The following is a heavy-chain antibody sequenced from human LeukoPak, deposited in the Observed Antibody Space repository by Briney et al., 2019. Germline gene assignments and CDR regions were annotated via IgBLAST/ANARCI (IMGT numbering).Heavy chain of an antibody. J-gene: IGHJ4*02. V-gene: IGHV3-30*02. D-gene: IGHD4-17*01. CDR3: AKGGSKMTTGYFDY. CDR1: GLTFSSYG. Sequence: GGSLRLSCAASGLTFSSYGMHWVRQAPGKGLEWVAFIRYDGSNKYYADSVKGRFTISRDNSKNTLHLQMNSLRAEDTAVYYCAKGGSKMTTGYFDYWGQGTLVTVSS. CDR2: IRYDGSNK.